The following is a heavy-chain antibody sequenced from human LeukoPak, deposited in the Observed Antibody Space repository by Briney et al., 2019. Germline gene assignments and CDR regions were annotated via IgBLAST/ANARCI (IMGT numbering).Heavy chain of an antibody. CDR2: IWYDGSNK. V-gene: IGHV3-33*06. J-gene: IGHJ4*02. CDR3: AKDRLGLIWYFDY. CDR1: GFTFSSYW. Sequence: GGSLRLSCAASGFTFSSYWMSWVRQAPGKGLEWVAVIWYDGSNKYYADSVKGRFTISRDNSKNTLYLQMDSLRAEDTAVYYCAKDRLGLIWYFDYWGQGTLVTVSS. D-gene: IGHD3-10*01.